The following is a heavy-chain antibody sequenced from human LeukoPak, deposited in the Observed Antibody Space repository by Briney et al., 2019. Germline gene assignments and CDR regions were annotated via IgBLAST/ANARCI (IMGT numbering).Heavy chain of an antibody. V-gene: IGHV3-64D*09. Sequence: GGSLRLSCSASGFTFSSYGVHWVRQAPGKGLEYVSAISSNGGSTYYADSVKGRFTISRDNSKNTLYLQMSSLRVEDTAVYYCVKGRGNSGYDASLLDYWGQGTLVTVSS. CDR3: VKGRGNSGYDASLLDY. D-gene: IGHD5-12*01. CDR1: GFTFSSYG. J-gene: IGHJ4*02. CDR2: ISSNGGST.